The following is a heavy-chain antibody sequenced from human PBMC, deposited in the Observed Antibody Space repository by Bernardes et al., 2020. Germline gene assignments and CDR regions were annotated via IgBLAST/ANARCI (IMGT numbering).Heavy chain of an antibody. CDR1: GFTVSRYA. CDR3: AKGGPGGTAFYAFDI. CDR2: IYSGGTT. V-gene: IGHV3-23*03. J-gene: IGHJ3*02. Sequence: GSLSPSCAAPGFTVSRYAMSWVRPAPGKGLEWVSVIYSGGTTYYADSVKGRFTISRDNSKNTLYLQMSSLRAEDTALYFCAKGGPGGTAFYAFDIWGQGTMVTVSS. D-gene: IGHD1-7*01.